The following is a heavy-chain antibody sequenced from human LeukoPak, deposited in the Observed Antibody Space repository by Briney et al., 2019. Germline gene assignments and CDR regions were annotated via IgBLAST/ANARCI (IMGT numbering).Heavy chain of an antibody. D-gene: IGHD5-24*01. V-gene: IGHV3-66*01. Sequence: PGGSLRLSCAASGFTVSNNYMSWVRQPPGKGLECASVIHSGGSTNNADSVKGRFTISRDNSKNTVYLQMNSLRAEDTAVYYCAGSSNGYNYVVDYWGQGTVVTVSS. CDR1: GFTVSNNY. CDR2: IHSGGST. CDR3: AGSSNGYNYVVDY. J-gene: IGHJ4*02.